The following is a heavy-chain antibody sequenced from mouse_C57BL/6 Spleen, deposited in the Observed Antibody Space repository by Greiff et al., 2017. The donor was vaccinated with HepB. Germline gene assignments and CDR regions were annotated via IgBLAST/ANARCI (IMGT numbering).Heavy chain of an antibody. D-gene: IGHD4-1*01. J-gene: IGHJ3*01. Sequence: QVQLQQSGAELVRPGASVKLSCKASGYTFTDYYINWVKQRPGQGLEWIARIYPGSGNTYYNEKFKGKATLTAEKSSSTAYMQLSSLTSEDSAVYFCARSPSNFGFAYWGQGTLVTVSA. CDR1: GYTFTDYY. CDR3: ARSPSNFGFAY. V-gene: IGHV1-76*01. CDR2: IYPGSGNT.